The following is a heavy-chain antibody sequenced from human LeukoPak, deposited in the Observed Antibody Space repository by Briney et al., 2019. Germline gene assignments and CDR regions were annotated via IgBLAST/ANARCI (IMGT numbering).Heavy chain of an antibody. V-gene: IGHV1-69*06. D-gene: IGHD5-24*01. CDR1: GYTFTGYY. CDR2: IIPIFGTA. CDR3: ARAFGYNLKYYYYYYMDV. J-gene: IGHJ6*03. Sequence: ASVKVSCKASGYTFTGYYVHWVRQAPGQGLEWMGGIIPIFGTANYAQKFQGRVTITADKSTSTAYMELSSLRSEDMAVYYCARAFGYNLKYYYYYYMDVWGKGTTVTVSS.